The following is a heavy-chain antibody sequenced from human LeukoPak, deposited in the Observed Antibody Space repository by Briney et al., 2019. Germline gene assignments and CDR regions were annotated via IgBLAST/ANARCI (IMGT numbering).Heavy chain of an antibody. D-gene: IGHD3-3*01. CDR3: ARVYYTIFGVVIYYFDY. Sequence: GGSLRLSCAASGFTFSDYYMSWIRQAPGKGLEWVSYISSSGSTIYYADSVKGRVTISRDNAKNSLYLQMNSLRAEDTAVYYCARVYYTIFGVVIYYFDYWGQGTLVTVSS. J-gene: IGHJ4*02. V-gene: IGHV3-11*01. CDR1: GFTFSDYY. CDR2: ISSSGSTI.